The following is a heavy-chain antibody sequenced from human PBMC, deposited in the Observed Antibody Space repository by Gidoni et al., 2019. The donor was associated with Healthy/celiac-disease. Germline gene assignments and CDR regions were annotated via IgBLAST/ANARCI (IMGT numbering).Heavy chain of an antibody. CDR1: GFTFSSYA. Sequence: EVQLLESGGGLVRPGGSLRLSCDASGFTFSSYAMSWVRQAPGKGLEWVSASSGSGGSTYYADAVTGRFTISRDNSKHTLYLQMNSLRAEDTAVDHCAKDEQFDYWGQGTLVTVSS. CDR2: SSGSGGST. J-gene: IGHJ4*02. CDR3: AKDEQFDY. V-gene: IGHV3-23*01.